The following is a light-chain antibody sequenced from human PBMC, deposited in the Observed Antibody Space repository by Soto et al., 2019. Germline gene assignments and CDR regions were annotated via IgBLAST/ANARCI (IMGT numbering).Light chain of an antibody. CDR1: QSISSY. Sequence: DIQMTQSPSSLSASVGDRVTITFRTSQSISSYLNWYQHKPGKAPNLLIYAASRLQSGVPSRFSGSGSGTDFTLTISSLQPEDFATYYCQQSYSTPFFGPGTKVDI. J-gene: IGKJ3*01. CDR2: AAS. V-gene: IGKV1-39*01. CDR3: QQSYSTPF.